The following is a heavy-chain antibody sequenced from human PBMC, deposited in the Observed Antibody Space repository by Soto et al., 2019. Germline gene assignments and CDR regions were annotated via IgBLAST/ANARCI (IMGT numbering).Heavy chain of an antibody. D-gene: IGHD6-19*01. J-gene: IGHJ4*02. CDR2: ISYDGSNK. CDR3: AREPPETVAGGNFDY. Sequence: PGGSLRLSCAASGFTFSSYGVHWVRQAPGKGLEWVAVISYDGSNKYYADSVKGRFTISRDNSKNTLYLQMNSLRAEDTAVYYCAREPPETVAGGNFDYWGQGTLVTVSS. CDR1: GFTFSSYG. V-gene: IGHV3-30*03.